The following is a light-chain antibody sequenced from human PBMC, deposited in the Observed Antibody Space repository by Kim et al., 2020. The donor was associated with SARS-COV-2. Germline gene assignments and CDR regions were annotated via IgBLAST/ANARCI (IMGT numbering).Light chain of an antibody. CDR3: QQRSKWPLT. CDR1: QRVRSS. J-gene: IGKJ4*01. Sequence: EIVLTQSPATLSLSPGERATLSCRASQRVRSSLAWYQQKPGQAPRLLIYDASNRATGIPARFSGSGSETDFTLTISSLEPEDFAVYYCQQRSKWPLTFGGATKVDIK. CDR2: DAS. V-gene: IGKV3-11*01.